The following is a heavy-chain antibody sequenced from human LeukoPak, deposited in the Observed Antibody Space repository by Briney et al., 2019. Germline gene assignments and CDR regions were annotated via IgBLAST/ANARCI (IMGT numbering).Heavy chain of an antibody. D-gene: IGHD2-21*02. V-gene: IGHV1-18*01. J-gene: IGHJ4*02. CDR3: ARDAYCGGDCYTKYYFDY. CDR1: GYTFTSYG. CDR2: ISAYNGNT. Sequence: ASVKVSCKASGYTFTSYGISWVRQAPGQGLEWMGWISAYNGNTNYAQKLQGRVTMTTDTSTSTAYMELRSLRSDDTAVYYCARDAYCGGDCYTKYYFDYWGQGALVTVSS.